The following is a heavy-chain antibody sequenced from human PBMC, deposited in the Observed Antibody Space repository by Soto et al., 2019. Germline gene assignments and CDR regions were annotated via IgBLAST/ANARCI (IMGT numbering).Heavy chain of an antibody. V-gene: IGHV4-4*02. CDR3: ASRRFGYGMDV. CDR2: IYHSGST. D-gene: IGHD3-10*01. Sequence: QVQLQESGPGLVKPSGTLSLTCAVSGGSISSNKWWSWVRQPPGKGLEWIGEIYHSGSTIDNPSLKSRVTISLDKSKRQFSLKLSSVNAADTAVYYCASRRFGYGMDVWGQGTTVTVSS. CDR1: GGSISSNKW. J-gene: IGHJ6*02.